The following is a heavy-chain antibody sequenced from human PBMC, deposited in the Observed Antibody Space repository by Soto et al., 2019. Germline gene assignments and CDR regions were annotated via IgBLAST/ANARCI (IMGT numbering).Heavy chain of an antibody. J-gene: IGHJ6*02. CDR2: IDPRVSNI. CDR3: ARVSALEISGVIIRAMDV. Sequence: GETLKISCKASGYTFSSSWVSWVRQTPGKGLEWIGSIDPRVSNIHYSPSFQGRVTISGDTSIRPAPVQWSSLEDADTAIYYCARVSALEISGVIIRAMDVWGQGTRVTASS. D-gene: IGHD3-3*01. CDR1: GYTFSSSW. V-gene: IGHV5-10-1*01.